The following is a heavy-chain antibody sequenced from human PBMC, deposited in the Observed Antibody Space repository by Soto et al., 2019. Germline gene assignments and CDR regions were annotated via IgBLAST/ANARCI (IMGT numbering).Heavy chain of an antibody. Sequence: EVQLVESGGGLVQPGGSLRLSCAASGFTFSSYSMNWVRQAPGKGLEWVSYISSSSSTIYYADSVKGRFTISRDNAKNSLYLQMNSLRAEDTAVYYCARYLVVVVAATHGYWGQGTLVTVSS. CDR1: GFTFSSYS. CDR2: ISSSSSTI. J-gene: IGHJ4*02. CDR3: ARYLVVVVAATHGY. V-gene: IGHV3-48*01. D-gene: IGHD2-15*01.